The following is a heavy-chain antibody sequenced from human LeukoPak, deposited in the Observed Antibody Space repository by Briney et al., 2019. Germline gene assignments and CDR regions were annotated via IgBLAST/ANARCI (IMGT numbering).Heavy chain of an antibody. Sequence: GGSLRLSCAASGFTFSGSAMHWVRQASGKGLEWVGRIRSKANSYATAYAASVKGRFTISRDDSKNTAYLQMNSLKTEDTAVYYCTRRLTNTAMTDYWGQGTLVTVSS. CDR1: GFTFSGSA. V-gene: IGHV3-73*01. J-gene: IGHJ4*02. CDR3: TRRLTNTAMTDY. D-gene: IGHD5-18*01. CDR2: IRSKANSYAT.